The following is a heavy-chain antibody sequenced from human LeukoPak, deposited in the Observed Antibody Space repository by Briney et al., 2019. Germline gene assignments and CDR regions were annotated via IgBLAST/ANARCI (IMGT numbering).Heavy chain of an antibody. J-gene: IGHJ4*02. CDR3: AIWGADQNY. D-gene: IGHD3-16*01. CDR2: INPDGVEE. Sequence: GGSLRLSCAVSGLTLSNYWMNWVRQAPGKGLEWVANINPDGVEERYVGSVKGRFVISRDNAKNSLYLQMNSLRAEDTAVYYCAIWGADQNYWGQGTLVTVSS. CDR1: GLTLSNYW. V-gene: IGHV3-7*02.